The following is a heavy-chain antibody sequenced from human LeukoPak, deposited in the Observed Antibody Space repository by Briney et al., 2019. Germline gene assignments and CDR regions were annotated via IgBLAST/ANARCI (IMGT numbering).Heavy chain of an antibody. CDR2: INHSGST. J-gene: IGHJ4*02. CDR1: GGSFSGYY. CDR3: ARVLYSSGYYYRIDY. Sequence: KSSETLSLTCAVYGGSFSGYYWSWIRQPPGKGLEWIGEINHSGSTNYNPSLKSRVTISVDTSKNQFSLKLSSVTAADTAVYYCARVLYSSGYYYRIDYWGQGTLVTVSS. D-gene: IGHD3-22*01. V-gene: IGHV4-34*01.